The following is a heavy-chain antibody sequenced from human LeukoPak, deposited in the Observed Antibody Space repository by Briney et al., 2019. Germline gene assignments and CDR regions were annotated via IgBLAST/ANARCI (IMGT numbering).Heavy chain of an antibody. CDR3: ARYDARYGMDV. J-gene: IGHJ6*02. CDR2: ISYDGSNK. Sequence: PGGSLRLSCAASGFTFSSYAMHWVRQAPGKVLEWVAVISYDGSNKYYADSVKGRFTISRDNSKNTLYLQMNSLRAEDTAVYYCARYDARYGMDVWGQGTTVTVSS. CDR1: GFTFSSYA. V-gene: IGHV3-30-3*01. D-gene: IGHD1-1*01.